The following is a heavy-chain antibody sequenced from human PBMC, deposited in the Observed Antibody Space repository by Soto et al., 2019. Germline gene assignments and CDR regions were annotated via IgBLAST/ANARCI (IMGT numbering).Heavy chain of an antibody. CDR3: ARIASAGRGWDV. CDR2: IKQDGSEK. V-gene: IGHV3-7*01. D-gene: IGHD6-25*01. J-gene: IGHJ6*02. CDR1: GFTFSNYW. Sequence: EVQLVESGGGLVQPGGSLRLSCIDFGFTFSNYWMSWVRQAPVKGLEWVGNIKQDGSEKNYVDSVKGRFTISRDSAKNSLYLQMNSLRAEDTAVYYCARIASAGRGWDVWGQGTTVVVSS.